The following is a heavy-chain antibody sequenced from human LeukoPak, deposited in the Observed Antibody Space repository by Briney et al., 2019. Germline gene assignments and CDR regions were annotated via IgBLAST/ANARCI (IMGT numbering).Heavy chain of an antibody. D-gene: IGHD2-2*01. CDR3: ARSVTQDIVVVPAAFQFDP. Sequence: SETLSLTCTVSGGSISSGSYYWGWIRQPAGKGLEWIGRIYTSGSTNYNPSLKSRVTISVDTSKNQFSLKLSSVTAADTAVYYCARSVTQDIVVVPAAFQFDPWGQGTLVTVSS. V-gene: IGHV4-61*02. CDR2: IYTSGST. CDR1: GGSISSGSYY. J-gene: IGHJ5*02.